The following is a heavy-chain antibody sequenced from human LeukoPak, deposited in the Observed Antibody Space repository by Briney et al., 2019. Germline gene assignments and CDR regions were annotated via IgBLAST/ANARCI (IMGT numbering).Heavy chain of an antibody. CDR1: GFTFSSYA. CDR2: ISGSGGST. J-gene: IGHJ4*02. V-gene: IGHV3-23*01. D-gene: IGHD6-13*01. Sequence: GGSLRLSCAASGFTFSSYAMSWVRQAPGKGLEWVSAISGSGGSTYYADSVKGRFTISRDNSKNTLYLQMNSLRAEDTAVYYCARADSSSWYAPGPDYWGQGTLVTVSS. CDR3: ARADSSSWYAPGPDY.